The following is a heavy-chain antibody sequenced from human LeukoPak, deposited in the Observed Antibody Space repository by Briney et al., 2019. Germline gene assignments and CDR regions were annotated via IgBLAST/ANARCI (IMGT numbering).Heavy chain of an antibody. D-gene: IGHD2-15*01. V-gene: IGHV3-23*01. CDR1: GFTFISYA. Sequence: GGSLRLSCAASGFTFISYAMSWVRQAPGKGLEWVSAISGSGGSTYYADSVRGRFTISRDNSKNTLYLQMNSLRAEDTAVYYCAKDGGGNFDYWGQGTLVTVSS. CDR2: ISGSGGST. CDR3: AKDGGGNFDY. J-gene: IGHJ4*02.